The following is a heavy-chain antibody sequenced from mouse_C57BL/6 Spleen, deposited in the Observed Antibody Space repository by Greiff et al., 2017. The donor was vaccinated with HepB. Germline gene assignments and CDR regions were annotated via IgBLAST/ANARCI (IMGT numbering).Heavy chain of an antibody. V-gene: IGHV1-15*01. Sequence: VQGVESGAELVRPGASVTLSCKASGYTFTDYEMHWVKQTPVHGLEWIGAIDPETGGTAYNQKFKGKAILTADKSSSTAYMELRSLTSEDSAVYFCARPDYWGQGTTLTVSS. CDR2: IDPETGGT. CDR1: GYTFTDYE. CDR3: ARPDY. J-gene: IGHJ2*01.